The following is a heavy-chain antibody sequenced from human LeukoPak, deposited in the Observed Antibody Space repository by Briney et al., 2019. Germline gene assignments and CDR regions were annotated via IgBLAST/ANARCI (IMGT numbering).Heavy chain of an antibody. CDR3: ARMSFLKQRTPPRPDDAFDI. D-gene: IGHD6-6*01. CDR2: INPSGGST. CDR1: GYTFTSYY. J-gene: IGHJ3*02. V-gene: IGHV1-46*01. Sequence: ASVKVSCKTSGYTFTSYYIHWVRQAPGQGLEWMGIINPSGGSTSYAQNFQGRVTMTRDTSTSTVYMYLSSLRSEDTAGYYCARMSFLKQRTPPRPDDAFDIWGQGTMITVSS.